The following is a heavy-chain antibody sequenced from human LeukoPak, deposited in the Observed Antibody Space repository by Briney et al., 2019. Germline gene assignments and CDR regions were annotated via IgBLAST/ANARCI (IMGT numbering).Heavy chain of an antibody. V-gene: IGHV3-23*01. Sequence: SGGSLRLSCAASGFTFSSYAMSWVRQAPGKGLEWVSSITGSGDDTNHADSVKGRFTISRDNSKNTLYLQMNSLRAEDTAVYYCARVYTSWSFDYWAREPSSPSPQ. D-gene: IGHD2-2*02. CDR1: GFTFSSYA. J-gene: IGHJ4*02. CDR3: ARVYTSWSFDY. CDR2: ITGSGDDT.